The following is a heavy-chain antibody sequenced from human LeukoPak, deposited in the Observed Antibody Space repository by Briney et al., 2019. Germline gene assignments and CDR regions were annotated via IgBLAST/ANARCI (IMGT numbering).Heavy chain of an antibody. V-gene: IGHV4-59*01. Sequence: SETLSLTCTVSGGSMSSYYWSWIRQSPGKGLEWIGYTYYDGTTNYNPSLKSRVTISVDTSKNQFSLKLSSVTAADTAVYYCARARGYGSGYFDYWGQGTLVTVSS. CDR1: GGSMSSYY. CDR3: ARARGYGSGYFDY. J-gene: IGHJ4*02. CDR2: TYYDGTT. D-gene: IGHD3-10*01.